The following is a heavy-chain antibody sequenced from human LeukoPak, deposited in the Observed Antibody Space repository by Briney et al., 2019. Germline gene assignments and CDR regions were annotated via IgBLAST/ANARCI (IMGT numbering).Heavy chain of an antibody. CDR3: ARSSGTGTFSY. CDR2: VYYGRSP. J-gene: IGHJ4*02. V-gene: IGHV4-39*02. Sequence: SETLSLTCTVSGDSISRSTYYWAWIRQPPGEGLEWIGSVYYGRSPYFNPSLESRATISVDTSKNHFSLKMSSVTAADTAVYYCARSSGTGTFSYWGQGTLVTVSS. CDR1: GDSISRSTYY. D-gene: IGHD6-25*01.